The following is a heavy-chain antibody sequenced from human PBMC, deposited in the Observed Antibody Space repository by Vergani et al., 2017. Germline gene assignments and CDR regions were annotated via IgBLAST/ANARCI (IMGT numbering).Heavy chain of an antibody. Sequence: EVQLLESVGRLVQPGGSLRLSCVASGFAFSRYAISWVRQAPGKGLEWVSGLTASGSGISYADSVRGRFTISRDNSKNTLFLQMDSLRAEDTAVYYCAKSGWLQHFGAHYFDSWDQGILVTVSS. CDR2: LTASGSGI. V-gene: IGHV3-23*01. CDR1: GFAFSRYA. J-gene: IGHJ4*02. CDR3: AKSGWLQHFGAHYFDS. D-gene: IGHD5-24*01.